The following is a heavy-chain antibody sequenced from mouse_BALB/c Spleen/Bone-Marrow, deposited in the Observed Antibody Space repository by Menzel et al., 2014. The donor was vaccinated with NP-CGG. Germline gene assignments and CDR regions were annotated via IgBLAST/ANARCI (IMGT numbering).Heavy chain of an antibody. D-gene: IGHD1-1*01. V-gene: IGHV1S22*01. CDR3: TRSPITTVVAETMDY. CDR1: GYTFTSYW. CDR2: IYPGSGST. J-gene: IGHJ4*01. Sequence: GSELVRPGASVKLSCKASGYTFTSYWMHWVKQRPGQGLEWIGNIYPGSGSTNYDEKFKNKATLTVDTSSSAAYMQLSSLTSEDSAVYYCTRSPITTVVAETMDYWGQGTSVTVSS.